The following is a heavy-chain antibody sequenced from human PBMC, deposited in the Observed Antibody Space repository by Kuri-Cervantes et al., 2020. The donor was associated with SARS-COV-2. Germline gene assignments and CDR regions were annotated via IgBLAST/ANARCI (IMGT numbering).Heavy chain of an antibody. CDR2: IYYSGST. CDR3: ARDMRSAELAFDL. J-gene: IGHJ2*01. CDR1: GGSISSSSYY. V-gene: IGHV4-39*02. D-gene: IGHD3-16*01. Sequence: SETLSLTCTVSGGSISSSSYYWGWIRQPPGKGLEWIGSIYYSGSTYYNPSLKSRVTISVDTSKNQFSLKLSSVTAADTAVYYCARDMRSAELAFDLWGRGTLGTVSS.